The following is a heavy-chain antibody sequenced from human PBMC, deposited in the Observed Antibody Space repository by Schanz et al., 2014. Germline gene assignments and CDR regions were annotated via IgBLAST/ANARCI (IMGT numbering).Heavy chain of an antibody. J-gene: IGHJ3*01. V-gene: IGHV1-46*01. CDR3: ARGSCTASGCYDAFDL. D-gene: IGHD2-2*01. CDR1: GYTFTNYY. Sequence: QVQLVQSGGEVKTPGASVKVSCKASGYTFTNYYIHWVRQAPGQGLEWMGLINPIDGSTTYVWGFHGRLTMTRDTSTTTVYMDLSTLRSEDTAVYYCARGSCTASGCYDAFDLWGQGTLVTVSS. CDR2: INPIDGST.